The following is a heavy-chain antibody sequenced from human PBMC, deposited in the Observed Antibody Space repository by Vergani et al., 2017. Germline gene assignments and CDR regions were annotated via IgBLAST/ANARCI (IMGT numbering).Heavy chain of an antibody. CDR1: GFTFDDYA. J-gene: IGHJ4*02. CDR3: AKDSRAVAGPFDY. D-gene: IGHD6-19*01. CDR2: ISWNSGSI. Sequence: EVQLVESGGGLVQPGRSLRLSCAASGFTFDDYAMHWVRQAPGKGREWVSGISWNSGSIGYADSVKGRFTISRDNAKNSLYLQMNSLRAEDTALYYFAKDSRAVAGPFDYWGQGTLVTVSS. V-gene: IGHV3-9*01.